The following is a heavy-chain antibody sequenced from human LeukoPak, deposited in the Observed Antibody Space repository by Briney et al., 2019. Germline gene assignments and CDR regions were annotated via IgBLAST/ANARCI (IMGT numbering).Heavy chain of an antibody. J-gene: IGHJ4*02. D-gene: IGHD6-13*01. CDR3: ARGGIAAAVEY. Sequence: SETLSLTCAVYGGSFSGYYWSWIRQPPGKGLEWIGEINHSGSTNYNPSLKSRVTISVDTSKNQFSLKLSSVTAADTAVYYCARGGIAAAVEYWGQGTLVTVSS. CDR1: GGSFSGYY. CDR2: INHSGST. V-gene: IGHV4-34*01.